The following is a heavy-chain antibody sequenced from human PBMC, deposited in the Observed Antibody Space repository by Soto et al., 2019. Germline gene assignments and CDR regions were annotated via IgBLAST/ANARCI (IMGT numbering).Heavy chain of an antibody. D-gene: IGHD3-22*01. CDR2: ISYDGSDK. J-gene: IGHJ1*01. CDR1: GFILSSYA. CDR3: ARDYYKYYGSSGYHRPPAY. V-gene: IGHV3-30-3*01. Sequence: GGSLRLSCAASGFILSSYAMHWVRQAPGKGLEWVALISYDGSDKDYADSVKGRFTISRDNSRNTLFLQMNSLRAEDTAVYYCARDYYKYYGSSGYHRPPAYWGQRTPVTGSS.